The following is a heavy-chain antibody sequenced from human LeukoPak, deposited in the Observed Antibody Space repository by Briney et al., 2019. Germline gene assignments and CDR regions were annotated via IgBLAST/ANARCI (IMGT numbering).Heavy chain of an antibody. CDR2: INPSGGST. V-gene: IGHV1-46*01. J-gene: IGHJ5*02. CDR3: ARDRSGSYLENWFDP. CDR1: GYTFTSYA. D-gene: IGHD1-26*01. Sequence: GASVKVSCKASGYTFTSYAMHWVRQAPGQGLEWMGIINPSGGSTSYAQKFQGRVTMTRDTSTSTVYMELSSLRSEDTAVYYCARDRSGSYLENWFDPWGQGTLVTVSS.